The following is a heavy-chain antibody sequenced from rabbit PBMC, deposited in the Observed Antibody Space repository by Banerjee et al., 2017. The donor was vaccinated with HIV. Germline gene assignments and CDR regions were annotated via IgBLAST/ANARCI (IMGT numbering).Heavy chain of an antibody. J-gene: IGHJ4*01. CDR3: ARDNPYSGGWGGDL. Sequence: QLKESGGGLVQPGGSLTLSCKASGFDFSSYYMSWVRQAPGKGLEWIGYIDPVFGSTYYASWVNGRFTISSHNAQNTLYLQLNSLTAADTATYFCARDNPYSGGWGGDLWGPGTLVTVS. D-gene: IGHD4-1*01. CDR1: GFDFSSYY. CDR2: IDPVFGST. V-gene: IGHV1S7*01.